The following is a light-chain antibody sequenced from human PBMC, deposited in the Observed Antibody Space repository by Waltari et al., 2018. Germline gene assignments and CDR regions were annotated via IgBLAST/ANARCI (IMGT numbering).Light chain of an antibody. CDR3: MQGTYGPNT. V-gene: IGKV2-30*02. CDR2: QVS. Sequence: DVVLTQSPVSLPVTLGQPASISCRSSRSLRHSNGNTYLHWVHQRPGQSPRRLFYQVSNRDPGVPDRFSVSGSGTDFTLKISRVEAEDVGMYYCMQGTYGPNTFGGGTKVEIK. CDR1: RSLRHSNGNTY. J-gene: IGKJ4*01.